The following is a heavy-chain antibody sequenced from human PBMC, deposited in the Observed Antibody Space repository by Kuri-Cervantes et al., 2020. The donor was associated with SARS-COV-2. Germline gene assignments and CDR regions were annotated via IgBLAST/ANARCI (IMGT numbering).Heavy chain of an antibody. Sequence: GESLKISCAASGFTFSSYSMNWVRQAPGKGLEWVSAISGSGGSTYYADSVKGRFTISRDNAKNSLYLQMNSLRAEDTAVYYCARERSDYYDSRPDYWGQGTLVTVSS. V-gene: IGHV3-21*01. D-gene: IGHD3-22*01. CDR1: GFTFSSYS. CDR2: ISGSGGST. J-gene: IGHJ4*02. CDR3: ARERSDYYDSRPDY.